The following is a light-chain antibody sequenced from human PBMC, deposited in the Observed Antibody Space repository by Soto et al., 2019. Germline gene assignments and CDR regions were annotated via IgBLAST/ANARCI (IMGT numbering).Light chain of an antibody. V-gene: IGKV3-15*01. J-gene: IGKJ4*01. CDR3: QQYNDWPPLT. CDR2: GAS. CDR1: QSVSSN. Sequence: EIVMTQSPAPLSVSPGERATLSCRASQSVSSNLAWYQQKPGQAPRLLIYGASTRATGIPARFSGSGSGTEFTLTVSSVQSEDCAVYYCQQYNDWPPLTFGGGTKVEIK.